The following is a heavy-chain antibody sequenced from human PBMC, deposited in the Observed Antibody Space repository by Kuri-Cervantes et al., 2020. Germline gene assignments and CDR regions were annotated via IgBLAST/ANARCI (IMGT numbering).Heavy chain of an antibody. CDR2: ISSSGSTI. Sequence: SCAASGFTFSDYYMSWIRQAPGKGLEWVSYISSSGSTIYYADSVKGRFTISRDNAKNSLYLQMNSLRAEDTAVYYCARDRGDYGGNSLSFYYGMDVWGQGTTVTVSS. D-gene: IGHD4-23*01. J-gene: IGHJ6*02. CDR1: GFTFSDYY. V-gene: IGHV3-11*01. CDR3: ARDRGDYGGNSLSFYYGMDV.